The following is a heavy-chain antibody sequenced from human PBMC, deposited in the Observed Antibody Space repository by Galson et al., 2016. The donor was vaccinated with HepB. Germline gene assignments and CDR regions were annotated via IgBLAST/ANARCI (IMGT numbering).Heavy chain of an antibody. Sequence: SLRLSCAASGFTFSDYNMIWVRQAPGKGLEWVSSICLSRDYKYYADSLKGRFTISRDNAKNSLYLQMNSLRAEDTAVYFCARVSSGLRGFDYWGQGTLVTVSS. CDR2: ICLSRDYK. CDR3: ARVSSGLRGFDY. J-gene: IGHJ4*02. D-gene: IGHD5-12*01. CDR1: GFTFSDYN. V-gene: IGHV3-21*01.